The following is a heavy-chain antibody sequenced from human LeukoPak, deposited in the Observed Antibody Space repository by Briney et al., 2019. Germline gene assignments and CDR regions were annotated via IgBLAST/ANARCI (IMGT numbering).Heavy chain of an antibody. CDR3: AKDLINPWLRAPKFLFDY. V-gene: IGHV3-30*02. J-gene: IGHJ4*02. CDR1: GFTFSTSD. CDR2: IQYDGSRK. D-gene: IGHD5-12*01. Sequence: GGSLRLSCATSGFTFSTSDMHWVRQAPGKGLEWVSFIQYDGSRKNYVDSVKGRFTISRDNSKNTLYLQMNSLRAEDTAVYYCAKDLINPWLRAPKFLFDYWGQGTLVTVSS.